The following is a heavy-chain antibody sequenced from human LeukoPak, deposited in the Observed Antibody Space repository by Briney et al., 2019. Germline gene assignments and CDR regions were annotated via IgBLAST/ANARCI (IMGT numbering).Heavy chain of an antibody. Sequence: GASVKVSCKASGYTFTGYYIFWMRQAPGQGLEWMGWSNPLSGGTNSAQKFQGRVTMTRDRSIGTAYMELSSLRSDDTAVYYCARTKYIEKATMFDHWGQGTLVTVSS. J-gene: IGHJ4*02. CDR3: ARTKYIEKATMFDH. D-gene: IGHD5-24*01. V-gene: IGHV1-2*02. CDR2: SNPLSGGT. CDR1: GYTFTGYY.